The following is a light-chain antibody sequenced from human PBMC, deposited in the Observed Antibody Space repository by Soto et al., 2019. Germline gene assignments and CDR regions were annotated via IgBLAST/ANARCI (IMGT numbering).Light chain of an antibody. CDR1: GSNIGKND. J-gene: IGLJ2*01. Sequence: QSVLTQPPSVSASPGQKVTISCSGTGSNIGKNDVSWYLQLPAAAPNLLIYYTNKRPSGVPARFSCSKYGTTATLGITGVQTGDEADYFCGTWDTRMSVVVFGGGTKLTVL. CDR3: GTWDTRMSVVV. CDR2: YTN. V-gene: IGLV1-51*01.